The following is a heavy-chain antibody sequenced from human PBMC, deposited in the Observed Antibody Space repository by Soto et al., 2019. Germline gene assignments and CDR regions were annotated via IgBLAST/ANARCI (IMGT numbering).Heavy chain of an antibody. J-gene: IGHJ4*02. CDR2: INAGNGNT. Sequence: QVQLVQSGAEVKKPGASVKVSCKASGYTFNNYAIHWVRQAPGQTLEWMGWINAGNGNTKYSQTFQGRVTITRDTPASTAYMELSSLRSEDTAVYYCARVRAIAAAGTLDYWGQGTLITVSS. CDR1: GYTFNNYA. CDR3: ARVRAIAAAGTLDY. V-gene: IGHV1-3*01. D-gene: IGHD6-13*01.